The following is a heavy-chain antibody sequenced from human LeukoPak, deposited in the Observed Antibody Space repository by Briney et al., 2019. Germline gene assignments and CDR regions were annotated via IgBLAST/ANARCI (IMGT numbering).Heavy chain of an antibody. CDR1: GFTFSTYT. Sequence: RAGGSLRLSCAASGFTFSTYTMHWVRQAPGKGLEWAAFFSYDRSNKYYADSVKGRFTISRDNSKNTLFLQMDSLRPEDTGVYYCATLGTYDYWGQGTLVTVSS. CDR2: FSYDRSNK. J-gene: IGHJ4*02. CDR3: ATLGTYDY. V-gene: IGHV3-30-3*01.